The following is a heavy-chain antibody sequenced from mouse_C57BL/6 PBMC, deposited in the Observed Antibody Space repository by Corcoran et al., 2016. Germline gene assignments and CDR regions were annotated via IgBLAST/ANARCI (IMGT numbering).Heavy chain of an antibody. Sequence: QIQLVQSGPELKKPGETVKISCKASGYTFTTYGMSWVKQAPGKGLKWMGWINTYSGVPTYADDFKGRFAFSLETSASTAYLQINNLKNEDTATYFCARSGDDYDRFAYWGQGTLVTVSA. CDR2: INTYSGVP. CDR3: ARSGDDYDRFAY. CDR1: GYTFTTYG. D-gene: IGHD2-4*01. J-gene: IGHJ3*01. V-gene: IGHV9-3*01.